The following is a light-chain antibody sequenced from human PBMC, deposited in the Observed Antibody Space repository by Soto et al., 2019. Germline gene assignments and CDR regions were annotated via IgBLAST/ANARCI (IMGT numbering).Light chain of an antibody. V-gene: IGKV3D-20*02. CDR3: QQSHSSHMYT. J-gene: IGKJ2*01. CDR1: EPIKTFY. CDR2: GVY. Sequence: IVLTQSPATLSLSPGETATLSCKASEPIKTFYFGWYQHKPGQSPRLLINGVYTRATGIPDRFSGSGSGTDFTLTISRLEPEDFATYYCQQSHSSHMYTFGQGTKVEIK.